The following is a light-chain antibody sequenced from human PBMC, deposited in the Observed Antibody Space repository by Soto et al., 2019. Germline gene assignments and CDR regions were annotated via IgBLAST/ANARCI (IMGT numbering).Light chain of an antibody. V-gene: IGLV2-14*01. Sequence: QSVLTQPASVSGSPGQSITISCTGTSGDVGAYNFVSWYQQHPGKAPKLMIYEVSDRPSGVSNRFSGSKSGNTASLTISGLQAEDEAIYYCSSYTTTSNYVFGTGTKLTVL. CDR3: SSYTTTSNYV. CDR1: SGDVGAYNF. CDR2: EVS. J-gene: IGLJ1*01.